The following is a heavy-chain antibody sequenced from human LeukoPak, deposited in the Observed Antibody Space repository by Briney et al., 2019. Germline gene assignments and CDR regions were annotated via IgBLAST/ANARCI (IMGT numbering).Heavy chain of an antibody. J-gene: IGHJ5*02. D-gene: IGHD3-9*01. CDR2: ISSSSSSYI. Sequence: PGGSLRLSCAASGFTFSSYSMNWVRQAPGKGLEWVSSISSSSSSYIYYADSVKGRFTISRDNAKNSLYLQMNSLRAEDTAVYYCARDQRPIDILTGYSFNWFDPWGQGTLVTVSS. V-gene: IGHV3-21*01. CDR3: ARDQRPIDILTGYSFNWFDP. CDR1: GFTFSSYS.